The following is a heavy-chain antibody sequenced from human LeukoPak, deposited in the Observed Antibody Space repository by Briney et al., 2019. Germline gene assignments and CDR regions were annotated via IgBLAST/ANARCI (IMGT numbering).Heavy chain of an antibody. D-gene: IGHD3-10*01. CDR2: IYTSGTT. CDR3: ARDRGSGIDY. V-gene: IGHV4-4*07. CDR1: GGSISSNS. Sequence: SGTPFLTSTVAGGSISSNSWSWIRQPVPKELKCVERIYTSGTTSYNASLKSRVTMSVDTSKNNFSLKLSSMSAADTAVYYCARDRGSGIDYWGQGTLVTVSS. J-gene: IGHJ4*02.